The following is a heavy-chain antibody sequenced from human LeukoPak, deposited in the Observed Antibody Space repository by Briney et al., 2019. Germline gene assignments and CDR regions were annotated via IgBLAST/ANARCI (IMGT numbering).Heavy chain of an antibody. CDR2: IIPIFGTA. CDR1: GGTFSSYA. CDR3: ARSPVSSSWNPYYFDY. Sequence: SVKVSCKASGGTFSSYAISWVRQAPGQGLEWMGGIIPIFGTANYAQKFQGRVTMTTDTSTSTAYMELRSLRSDDTAVYYCARSPVSSSWNPYYFDYWGQGTLVTVSS. V-gene: IGHV1-69*05. J-gene: IGHJ4*02. D-gene: IGHD6-13*01.